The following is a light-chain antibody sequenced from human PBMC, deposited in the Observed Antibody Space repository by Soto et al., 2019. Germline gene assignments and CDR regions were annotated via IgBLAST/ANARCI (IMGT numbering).Light chain of an antibody. CDR1: SSDVGSYNL. J-gene: IGLJ1*01. CDR3: CSYAGTRYV. V-gene: IGLV2-23*01. Sequence: QSVLAQPASVSGSPGQSITISCTGTSSDVGSYNLVSWYQQHPGKAPKLMIYEGSKRPSGVSNRFSGSKSGNTASLTISGLQAEDEADYYCCSYAGTRYVLGTGNKVTV. CDR2: EGS.